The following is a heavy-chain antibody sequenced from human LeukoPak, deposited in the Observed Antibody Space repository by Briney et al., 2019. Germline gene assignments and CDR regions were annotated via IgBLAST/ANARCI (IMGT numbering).Heavy chain of an antibody. CDR3: ARDGSTYDFWSGSSDAFDI. Sequence: SETLSLTCTVSGGSVSSGSYYWSWIRQPPGKGLEWIGYIYYSGGTNYNPSLKSRVTISVDTSKNQFSLKLSSVTAADTAVYYCARDGSTYDFWSGSSDAFDIWGQGTMVTVSS. V-gene: IGHV4-61*01. J-gene: IGHJ3*02. CDR2: IYYSGGT. D-gene: IGHD3-3*01. CDR1: GGSVSSGSYY.